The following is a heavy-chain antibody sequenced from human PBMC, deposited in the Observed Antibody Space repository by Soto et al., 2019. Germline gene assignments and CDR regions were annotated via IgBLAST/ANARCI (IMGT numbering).Heavy chain of an antibody. D-gene: IGHD2-2*01. CDR1: GGTFSSYA. CDR2: IIPIFGTA. V-gene: IGHV1-69*06. CDR3: ARQERLGYCSSTSCYRRAFDI. J-gene: IGHJ3*02. Sequence: GASVKVSCKASGGTFSSYAISWVRQAPGQGLERMGGIIPIFGTANYAQKFQGRVTITADKSTSTAYMELSSLRSEDTAVYYCARQERLGYCSSTSCYRRAFDIWGQGTMVTVSS.